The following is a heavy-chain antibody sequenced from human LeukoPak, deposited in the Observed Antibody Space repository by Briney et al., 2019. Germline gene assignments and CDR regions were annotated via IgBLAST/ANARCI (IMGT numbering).Heavy chain of an antibody. Sequence: GGSLSLSCAASGFTFSNYGMSWGRQAPGKGLEWVANIKEDGSEKYYVDSVKGRFTISRDNARNSLYLQMNSLRAEDTAVYYCASGRQLGYWGQGTLVTVSS. J-gene: IGHJ4*02. CDR2: IKEDGSEK. CDR3: ASGRQLGY. V-gene: IGHV3-7*01. CDR1: GFTFSNYG. D-gene: IGHD6-13*01.